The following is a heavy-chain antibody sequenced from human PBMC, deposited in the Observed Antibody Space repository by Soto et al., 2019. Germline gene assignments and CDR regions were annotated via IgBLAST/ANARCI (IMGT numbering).Heavy chain of an antibody. J-gene: IGHJ6*02. CDR2: IIPIFGTA. Sequence: SVKVSCKASGGTFSSYAISWVRQAPGQGLEWMGGIIPIFGTANYAQKFQGRVTITADESTSTAYMELSSLRSEDTAVYYCATTNFYYDSSGYWIPYYYYGMDVWGQGTTVTVSS. V-gene: IGHV1-69*13. CDR3: ATTNFYYDSSGYWIPYYYYGMDV. CDR1: GGTFSSYA. D-gene: IGHD3-22*01.